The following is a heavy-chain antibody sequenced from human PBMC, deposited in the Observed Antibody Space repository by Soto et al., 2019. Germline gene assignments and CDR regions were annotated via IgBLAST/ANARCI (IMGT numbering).Heavy chain of an antibody. D-gene: IGHD6-13*01. CDR1: GFTFSAYW. Sequence: EVQLVESGGDLVQPGGSLRLSCAASGFTFSAYWMTWVRQAPGKGLEWVANIKQDGTERYVVDSVKGRFSISRDNAKNSLYLEMNSLRAEDTAVYYCARVFQQRLVLGGFDYWGRGTLVTVSS. CDR3: ARVFQQRLVLGGFDY. CDR2: IKQDGTER. J-gene: IGHJ4*02. V-gene: IGHV3-7*01.